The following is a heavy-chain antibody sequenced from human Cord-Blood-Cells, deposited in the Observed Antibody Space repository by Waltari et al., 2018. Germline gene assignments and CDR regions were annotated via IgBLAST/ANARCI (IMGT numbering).Heavy chain of an antibody. V-gene: IGHV4-38-2*01. Sequence: QVQLQESGPGLVKPSETLSLPCAVSGYSISSGYYWGWTRQPPGKGLEWIGSIYHRGSTYYNPSLKSRVTISVDTSKNQFSLKLSSVTAADTAVYYCARGVAARHFDYWGQGTLVTVSS. CDR3: ARGVAARHFDY. D-gene: IGHD6-6*01. CDR2: IYHRGST. J-gene: IGHJ4*02. CDR1: GYSISSGYY.